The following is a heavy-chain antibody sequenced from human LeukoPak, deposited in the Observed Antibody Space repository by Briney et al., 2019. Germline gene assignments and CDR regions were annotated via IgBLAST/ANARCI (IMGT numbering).Heavy chain of an antibody. Sequence: PGGSLRLSCAASGFTFSGSAMHWVRQASGKGLEWVGRIRSKANSYATAYAASVKGRFTISRDDSKNTAYLQMNSLKTEDTAVYYCTRHDPATKYYFDYWGQGTLVTASS. D-gene: IGHD1/OR15-1a*01. CDR3: TRHDPATKYYFDY. CDR1: GFTFSGSA. V-gene: IGHV3-73*01. J-gene: IGHJ4*02. CDR2: IRSKANSYAT.